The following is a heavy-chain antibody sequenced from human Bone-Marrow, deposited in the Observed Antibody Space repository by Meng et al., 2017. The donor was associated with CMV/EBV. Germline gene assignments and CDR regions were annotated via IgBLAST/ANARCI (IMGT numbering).Heavy chain of an antibody. V-gene: IGHV3-7*01. CDR3: ARAFLDS. D-gene: IGHD2/OR15-2a*01. CDR2: MNEDGSKK. Sequence: GESLKISCAASGFMFFDYAMSWVRQAPGKGLEWVANMNEDGSKKYYVDSVRGRFTISRDNAQNFLYLQINSLRAEDSAVYYCARAFLDSWGLGTLVTVSS. CDR1: GFMFFDYA. J-gene: IGHJ4*02.